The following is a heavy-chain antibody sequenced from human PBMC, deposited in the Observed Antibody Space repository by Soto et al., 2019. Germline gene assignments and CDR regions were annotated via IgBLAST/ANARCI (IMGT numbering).Heavy chain of an antibody. J-gene: IGHJ6*02. Sequence: GSLRLSCAAPGFTFDNYAMNWVRQAPGKGLEWVSGITGSGENTYYADSVKGRFTISRDNSKNTLYVQLNSLRVEDTAIYYCAKVSLGATTITDFYYYGMDVWGQGTMVTVSS. CDR1: GFTFDNYA. V-gene: IGHV3-23*01. CDR2: ITGSGENT. CDR3: AKVSLGATTITDFYYYGMDV. D-gene: IGHD1-26*01.